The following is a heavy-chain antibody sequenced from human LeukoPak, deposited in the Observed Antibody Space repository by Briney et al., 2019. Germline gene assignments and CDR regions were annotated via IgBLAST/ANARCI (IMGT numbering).Heavy chain of an antibody. D-gene: IGHD3-16*01. V-gene: IGHV1-2*02. CDR3: ARKRYDDPYFFDY. CDR1: GYTFTGYY. Sequence: GASVRVSCKASGYTFTGYYIHWVRQAPGQGLEWMGWINPNSGGTNYAQRFQGRVTMTRDTSISTAYMDLSRLRSDDTAVYYCARKRYDDPYFFDYWGQGTLVTVSS. J-gene: IGHJ4*02. CDR2: INPNSGGT.